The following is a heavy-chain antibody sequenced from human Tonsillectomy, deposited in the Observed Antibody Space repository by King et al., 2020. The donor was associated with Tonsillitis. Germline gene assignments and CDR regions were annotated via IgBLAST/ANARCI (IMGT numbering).Heavy chain of an antibody. J-gene: IGHJ6*03. D-gene: IGHD3-10*01. V-gene: IGHV3-20*04. CDR1: GFTFDDYG. Sequence: VQLVEAGGGVVRPGGSLRLSCAASGFTFDDYGMSWVRQAPGEGLEWVSGINWECGSTGYADSVKGRFTLPRDNAKNSLDLQMNSLRAEDTALYYCAREGTMVRGVITPYHYMDVWGKGTTVTVSS. CDR2: INWECGST. CDR3: AREGTMVRGVITPYHYMDV.